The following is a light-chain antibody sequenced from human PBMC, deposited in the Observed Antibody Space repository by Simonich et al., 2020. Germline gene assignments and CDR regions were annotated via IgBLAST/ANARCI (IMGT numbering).Light chain of an antibody. Sequence: EIVMTQSPATLSVSPGERATLSFRASPSVSSNLAWYQKKPGQAPMLLIYGASTRATGIPARFSGSGSGTEFTLTISSLQSEDFAVYYCQQYNNWPPLTFGGGTKVEIK. CDR2: GAS. J-gene: IGKJ4*01. CDR3: QQYNNWPPLT. CDR1: PSVSSN. V-gene: IGKV3-15*01.